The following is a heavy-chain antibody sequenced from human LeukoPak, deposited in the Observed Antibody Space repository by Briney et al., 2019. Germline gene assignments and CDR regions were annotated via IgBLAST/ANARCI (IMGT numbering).Heavy chain of an antibody. CDR2: IYYSGST. Sequence: SETLSLTCTVSGGSVSSGSYYWSWIRRPPGKVLEWFGDIYYSGSTNYNPSLKSRVTISVDTSKNQFSLKLSSVTAADTAVYYCARGREYSSSWYALGYWGQGTLVTVSS. CDR1: GGSVSSGSYY. D-gene: IGHD6-13*01. CDR3: ARGREYSSSWYALGY. J-gene: IGHJ4*02. V-gene: IGHV4-61*01.